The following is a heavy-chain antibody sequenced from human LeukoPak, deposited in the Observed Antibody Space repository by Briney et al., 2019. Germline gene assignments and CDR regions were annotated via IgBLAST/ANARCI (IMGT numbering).Heavy chain of an antibody. V-gene: IGHV1-69*13. CDR2: IIPIFGTA. Sequence: ASVKVSCKASGGTFSSYAISWVRQAPGQGLERMGGIIPIFGTANYAQKFQGRVTITADESTSTAYMELSSLRSGDTAVYYCARGYDILTGEGSFDYWGQGTLVTVSP. CDR1: GGTFSSYA. CDR3: ARGYDILTGEGSFDY. J-gene: IGHJ4*02. D-gene: IGHD3-9*01.